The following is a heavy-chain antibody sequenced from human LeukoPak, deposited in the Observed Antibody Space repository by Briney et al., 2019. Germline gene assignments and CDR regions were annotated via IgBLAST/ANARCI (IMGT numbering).Heavy chain of an antibody. CDR2: TYYRSKWHN. J-gene: IGHJ4*02. CDR1: GDSVSSDTVE. Sequence: SQTLSLTCAISGDSVSSDTVEWNCIRQSPSRGLEWLGRTYYRSKWHNDYAVSVKSRITVNPDTSENQFSLQLTSVTPEDTAIYYCTRQRRGFDYWGQGTLVTVSS. V-gene: IGHV6-1*01. CDR3: TRQRRGFDY.